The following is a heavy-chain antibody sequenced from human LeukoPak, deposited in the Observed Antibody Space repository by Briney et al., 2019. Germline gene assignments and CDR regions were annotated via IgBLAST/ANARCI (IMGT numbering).Heavy chain of an antibody. J-gene: IGHJ6*04. D-gene: IGHD3-10*01. V-gene: IGHV3-48*01. Sequence: GGSLRLSCAASRFAFSSYAMTWVRQAPGKGLEWVSYSSSSSSTIYYVDSVKGRFTVSRDNAKNSLYLQMNRLRAEDTAVYYCAKSPYFYNSGRSVDVWGKGTTVTVSS. CDR2: SSSSSSTI. CDR3: AKSPYFYNSGRSVDV. CDR1: RFAFSSYA.